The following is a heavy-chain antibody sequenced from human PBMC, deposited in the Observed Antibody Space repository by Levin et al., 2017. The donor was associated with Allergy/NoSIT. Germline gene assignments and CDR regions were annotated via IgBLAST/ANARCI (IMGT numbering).Heavy chain of an antibody. CDR3: ARDHGDYDYYYYYYMDV. CDR2: IWYDGSNK. V-gene: IGHV3-33*01. CDR1: GFTFSSYG. D-gene: IGHD4-17*01. J-gene: IGHJ6*03. Sequence: GESLKISCAASGFTFSSYGMHWVRQAPGKGLEWVAVIWYDGSNKYYADSVKGRFTISRDNSKNTLYLQMNSLRAEDTAVYYCARDHGDYDYYYYYYMDVWGKGTTVTVSS.